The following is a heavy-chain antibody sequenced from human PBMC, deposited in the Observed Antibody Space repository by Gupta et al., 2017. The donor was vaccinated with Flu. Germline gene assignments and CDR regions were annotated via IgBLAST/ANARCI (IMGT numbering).Heavy chain of an antibody. CDR3: ARGKTISSMDV. D-gene: IGHD3-3*01. Sequence: FTLSSYSMNWVRQVPGKGLEWVSSISETSSSRYYGDAVKGRFTISRDNAKNSLYLQMNSLRAEDTAVYYCARGKTISSMDVWGQGTTVTVSS. CDR1: FTLSSYS. V-gene: IGHV3-21*01. J-gene: IGHJ6*02. CDR2: ISETSSSR.